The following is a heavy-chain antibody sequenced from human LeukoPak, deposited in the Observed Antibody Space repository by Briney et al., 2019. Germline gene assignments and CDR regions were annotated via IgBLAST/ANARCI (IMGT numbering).Heavy chain of an antibody. CDR1: GSPFTSYW. J-gene: IGHJ4*02. V-gene: IGHV5-51*01. D-gene: IGHD6-25*01. CDR3: ARRAATTGYFDF. Sequence: GESLQISCQGSGSPFTSYWIGWVRQLPGKDLEWMGTIYPGDSDTRYSPSFQGQVTISAHKSISTAYLQWSSLKASDTAMYYCARRAATTGYFDFWGQGTLVTVSS. CDR2: IYPGDSDT.